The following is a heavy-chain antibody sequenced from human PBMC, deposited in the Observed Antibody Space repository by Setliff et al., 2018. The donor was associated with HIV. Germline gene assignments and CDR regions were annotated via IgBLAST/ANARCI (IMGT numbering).Heavy chain of an antibody. J-gene: IGHJ6*03. V-gene: IGHV4-4*02. CDR3: ARSRESSGYYRDYYYYLDV. CDR1: GGSISSGNW. CDR2: ISHIGST. D-gene: IGHD6-19*01. Sequence: SETLSLTCAVSGGSISSGNWWSWVRQPPGKGLEWIGEISHIGSTNYNPSLKSRVTISVDRSKNQFSLKMSSVTAADTAVYYCARSRESSGYYRDYYYYLDVWGKGTKVTVSS.